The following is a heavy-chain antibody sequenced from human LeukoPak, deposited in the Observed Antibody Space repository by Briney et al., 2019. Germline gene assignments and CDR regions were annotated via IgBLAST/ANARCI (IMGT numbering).Heavy chain of an antibody. CDR1: GFTFSSYA. CDR2: ISGSGGST. CDR3: AKDWVDIVVVPAATLPDY. D-gene: IGHD2-2*03. V-gene: IGHV3-23*01. Sequence: GGSLRLSCAASGFTFSSYAMSWVRQAPGKGLEWVSAISGSGGSTYYADSVKGRFTIPRDNSKNTLYLQMNSLRAEDTAVYYCAKDWVDIVVVPAATLPDYWGQGTLVTVSS. J-gene: IGHJ4*02.